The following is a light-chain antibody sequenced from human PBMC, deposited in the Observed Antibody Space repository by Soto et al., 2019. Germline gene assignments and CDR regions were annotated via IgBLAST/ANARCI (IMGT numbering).Light chain of an antibody. V-gene: IGKV3D-11*01. J-gene: IGKJ2*01. Sequence: EIVLTQSPATLSLSPGERATLSCRASQGVSSYLAWYQQKPGQAPRLLIYDASNSATGIPARFSGSGPGTDFTLTISSLEPEDFAVYYCQQRSNWSYTFGQGTKLEIK. CDR3: QQRSNWSYT. CDR1: QGVSSY. CDR2: DAS.